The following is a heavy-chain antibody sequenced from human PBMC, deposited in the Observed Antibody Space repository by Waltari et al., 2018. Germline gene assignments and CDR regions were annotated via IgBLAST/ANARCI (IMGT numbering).Heavy chain of an antibody. CDR1: GFSLSLFG. D-gene: IGHD3-10*01. CDR2: ASFDGSTT. J-gene: IGHJ5*02. V-gene: IGHV3-30*18. Sequence: QVQLVESGGGVVQPGMSLRLSCAASGFSLSLFGMHWVRQAPGKGLEWGALASFDGSTTYYADSVRGRFTISRDNSKNTLYLDINTLRVDDTAIYYCAKDAFGNTYLDHWGQGTLVTVSS. CDR3: AKDAFGNTYLDH.